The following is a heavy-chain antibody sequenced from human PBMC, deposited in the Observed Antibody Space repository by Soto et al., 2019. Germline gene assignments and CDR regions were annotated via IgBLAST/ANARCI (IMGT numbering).Heavy chain of an antibody. Sequence: SETLSLTCTVSGGSISSGGYYWSWVRQHPGKGLEWIGYIYYSGSTYYNPSLKSRVTISVDTSKKQFSLKLNSVTAADTAVYYCAGTIAAAGDPFDYWGQGTLVTVSS. J-gene: IGHJ4*02. CDR1: GGSISSGGYY. CDR2: IYYSGST. CDR3: AGTIAAAGDPFDY. D-gene: IGHD6-13*01. V-gene: IGHV4-31*03.